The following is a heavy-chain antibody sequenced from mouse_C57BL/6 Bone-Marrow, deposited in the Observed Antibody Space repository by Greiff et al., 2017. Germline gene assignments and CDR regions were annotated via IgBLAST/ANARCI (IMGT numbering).Heavy chain of an antibody. V-gene: IGHV1-54*01. D-gene: IGHD1-1*01. CDR2: INPGSGGT. CDR1: GYAFTNYL. Sequence: QVQLQQSGAELVRPGTSVKVSCKASGYAFTNYLIEWVKQRPGQGLEWIGVINPGSGGTNYNEKFKGKATLNADKSSSTAYMQLSSLTSEDSAVDLFAMGIPIYCYGSSHVGFAYWGQGTLVTVSA. CDR3: AMGIPIYCYGSSHVGFAY. J-gene: IGHJ3*01.